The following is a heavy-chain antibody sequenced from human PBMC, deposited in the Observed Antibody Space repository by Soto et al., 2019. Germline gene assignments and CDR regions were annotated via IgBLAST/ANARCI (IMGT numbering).Heavy chain of an antibody. V-gene: IGHV3-13*01. CDR3: ARERGRGIAVAGSNDAFDI. CDR2: IGTAGDT. D-gene: IGHD6-19*01. CDR1: GFTFSSYD. Sequence: GGSLRLSCSASGFTFSSYDMHWVRQATGKGLEWVSAIGTAGDTYYPGSVKGRFTTSRENAKKSLYLQMNSLRDGDTAVYYCARERGRGIAVAGSNDAFDIWGQGTMVTLS. J-gene: IGHJ3*02.